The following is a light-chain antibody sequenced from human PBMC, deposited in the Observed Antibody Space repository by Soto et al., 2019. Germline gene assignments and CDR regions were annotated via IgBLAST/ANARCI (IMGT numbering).Light chain of an antibody. CDR2: GAS. CDR3: QQYIRWPLT. V-gene: IGKV3-15*01. J-gene: IGKJ4*01. Sequence: EIILTQSPVTLSVSPGERATLSCRASQSVSGNLAWYQQKPGQAPSLLIYGASTRATGTPARFSGSGSGAAVTPTISSLQSEDFAVYYCQQYIRWPLTFAG. CDR1: QSVSGN.